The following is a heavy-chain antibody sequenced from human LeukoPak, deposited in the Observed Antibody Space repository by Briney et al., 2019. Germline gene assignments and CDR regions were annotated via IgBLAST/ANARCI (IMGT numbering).Heavy chain of an antibody. CDR1: GFTFSSYA. J-gene: IGHJ4*02. V-gene: IGHV3-64*01. Sequence: PGGSLRLSCAASGFTFSSYAMHWVRQAPGKGLEYVSAISSNGGSTYYANSVKGRFTISRDNSKNTLYLQMGSLRAEDMAVYYCAKGRLYSSGWFEKDGFDYWXQGXLXTVSS. CDR2: ISSNGGST. CDR3: AKGRLYSSGWFEKDGFDY. D-gene: IGHD6-19*01.